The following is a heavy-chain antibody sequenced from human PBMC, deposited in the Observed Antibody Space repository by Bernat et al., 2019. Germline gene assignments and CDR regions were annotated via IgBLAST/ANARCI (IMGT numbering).Heavy chain of an antibody. Sequence: EVQLVESGGGLVQPGGSLKLSCAASGFTFSGSAMHWVRQASGKGLEWVGRIRSKANSYATAYAASVKGRFTISRDASKNTAYLQMNSLKTEDTAVYYCTGGSLYYFDYWGQGTLVTVSS. V-gene: IGHV3-73*01. CDR3: TGGSLYYFDY. D-gene: IGHD3-16*01. J-gene: IGHJ4*02. CDR1: GFTFSGSA. CDR2: IRSKANSYAT.